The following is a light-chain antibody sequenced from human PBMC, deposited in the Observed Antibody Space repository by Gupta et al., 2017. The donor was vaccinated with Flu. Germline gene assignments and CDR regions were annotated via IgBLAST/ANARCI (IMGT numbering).Light chain of an antibody. V-gene: IGKV1-39*01. CDR2: AAS. J-gene: IGKJ2*01. CDR1: QSISSY. Sequence: DIQMTQSPSSLSASVGDRVTITCRASQSISSYLNWYQQKPGKAPKLLIYAASSLQSGVPSRFSGSGSGTDFTLTISMRQPEDFATYYCQQRDSTPRTFGQGTKLEIK. CDR3: QQRDSTPRT.